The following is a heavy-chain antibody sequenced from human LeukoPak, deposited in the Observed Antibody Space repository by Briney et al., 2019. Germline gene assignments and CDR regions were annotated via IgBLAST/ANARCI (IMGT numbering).Heavy chain of an antibody. D-gene: IGHD6-13*01. Sequence: PGGSLRLSCAASGFTFDDYAMHWVRQAPGKGLEWVSGISWNSGSIGYADSVKGRFTISRDNAKNSLYLQMNSLRAEDTALYYCVAAGTSPSDAFDIWGQGTMVTVSS. V-gene: IGHV3-9*01. CDR3: VAAGTSPSDAFDI. J-gene: IGHJ3*02. CDR2: ISWNSGSI. CDR1: GFTFDDYA.